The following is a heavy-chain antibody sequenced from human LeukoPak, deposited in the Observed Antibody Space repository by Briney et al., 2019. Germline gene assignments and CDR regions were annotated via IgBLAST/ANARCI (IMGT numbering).Heavy chain of an antibody. CDR3: SGDDRFGELTRDNWFDP. D-gene: IGHD3-10*01. Sequence: SSVNVSCKSSGGTFSSYAISWLRQAPGQGLEWMGRIIPILGIANNAQKFQGRVTITADKSNSTAYMALNSLRSEDTAVYYCSGDDRFGELTRDNWFDPWGQGTLVTVSS. J-gene: IGHJ5*02. CDR1: GGTFSSYA. V-gene: IGHV1-69*04. CDR2: IIPILGIA.